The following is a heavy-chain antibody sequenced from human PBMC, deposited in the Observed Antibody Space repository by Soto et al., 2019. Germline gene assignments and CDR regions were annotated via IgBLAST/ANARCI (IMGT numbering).Heavy chain of an antibody. Sequence: ASVKVSCKASGYVFSDYPIHWVRQAPGQRLEWMGWINPGNGDTKYSQKFQDRVTLTRDTSATTAYMGVNTLRSEDTAIYYCARESITANDYWGQGAPVTVSS. V-gene: IGHV1-3*01. CDR1: GYVFSDYP. CDR2: INPGNGDT. J-gene: IGHJ4*02. D-gene: IGHD1-20*01. CDR3: ARESITANDY.